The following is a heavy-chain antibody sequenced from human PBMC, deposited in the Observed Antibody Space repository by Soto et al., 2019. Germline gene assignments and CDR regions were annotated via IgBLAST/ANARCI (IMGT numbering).Heavy chain of an antibody. CDR2: TYYRSKWYN. J-gene: IGHJ6*02. V-gene: IGHV6-1*01. CDR3: ARGDLAILYYYYGMDV. CDR1: GDSVSSNSAA. Sequence: SQTLSLTCVISGDSVSSNSAAWNWIRQSPSRGLEWLGRTYYRSKWYNDYAVSVKSRITINPGTSKNQFSLQLNSVTPEDTAVYYCARGDLAILYYYYGMDVWGQGTTVTVSS. D-gene: IGHD5-12*01.